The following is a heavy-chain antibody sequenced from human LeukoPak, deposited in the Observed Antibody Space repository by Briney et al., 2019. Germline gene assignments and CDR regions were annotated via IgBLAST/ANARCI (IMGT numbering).Heavy chain of an antibody. J-gene: IGHJ4*02. CDR2: NYYNGNA. V-gene: IGHV4-59*01. Sequence: PSETLSLTCTVSGGSIGNYYWSWIRQPPGKELEWIGYNYYNGNAKYNPALNSRVTISVDKSKNQFSLKLTSVTAADTAIYYCARADYGDTNYWGQGILVTASS. CDR3: ARADYGDTNY. D-gene: IGHD4-17*01. CDR1: GGSIGNYY.